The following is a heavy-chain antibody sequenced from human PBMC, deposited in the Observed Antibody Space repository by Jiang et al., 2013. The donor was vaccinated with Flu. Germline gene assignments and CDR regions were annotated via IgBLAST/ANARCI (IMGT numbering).Heavy chain of an antibody. CDR3: ARVMAPPYYYAVDV. V-gene: IGHV4-59*01. CDR2: IYYSGST. CDR1: GGPISSYY. Sequence: GLVKPSETLSLTCTVSGGPISSYYWSWIRQPPGKGLEWIGYIYYSGSTNYNPSLKSRVTISIDTSKNQFSLNLSSVTAADTALYYCARVMAPPYYYAVDVWGKGTTVTVSS. J-gene: IGHJ6*04. D-gene: IGHD3-16*01.